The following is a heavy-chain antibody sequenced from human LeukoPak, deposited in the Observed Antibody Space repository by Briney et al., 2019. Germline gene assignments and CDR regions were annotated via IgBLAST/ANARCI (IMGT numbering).Heavy chain of an antibody. CDR1: GFTFSSYS. CDR2: ISSSGSTI. V-gene: IGHV3-48*04. J-gene: IGHJ4*02. D-gene: IGHD3-22*01. CDR3: ASTNYYDSSGYLTLWY. Sequence: GGSLRLSCAASGFTFSSYSMNWVRQAPGKGLEWVSYISSSGSTIYYADSVKGRFTISRDNAKNSLYLQMNSLRAEDTAVYYCASTNYYDSSGYLTLWYWGQGTLVTVSS.